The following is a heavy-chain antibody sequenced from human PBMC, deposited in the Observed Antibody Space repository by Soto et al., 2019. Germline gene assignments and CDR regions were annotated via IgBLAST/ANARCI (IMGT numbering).Heavy chain of an antibody. CDR2: ISSSSSTI. CDR1: GFTFSSYS. J-gene: IGHJ1*01. CDR3: ARDHVGYGDYGYFQH. D-gene: IGHD4-17*01. V-gene: IGHV3-48*01. Sequence: GGSLRLSCAASGFTFSSYSMNWVRQAPGKGLEWVSYISSSSSTIYYADSVKGRFTISRDNAKNSLYLQMNSLRAEDTAVYYCARDHVGYGDYGYFQHWGQGTLVTVSS.